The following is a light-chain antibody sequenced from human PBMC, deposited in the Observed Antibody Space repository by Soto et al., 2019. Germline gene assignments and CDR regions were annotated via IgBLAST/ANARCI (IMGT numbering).Light chain of an antibody. CDR1: SSNIGAGYD. Sequence: QSVLTQPPSVSGAPGQRVTISCTGSSSNIGAGYDVHWYQQLPGTAPKILIYGNSNRPSGVPVRFSGSKSGTSASLAITGLQAEDEADYYCQSYDSSLSVVFGGGTKLTVL. J-gene: IGLJ2*01. CDR3: QSYDSSLSVV. CDR2: GNS. V-gene: IGLV1-40*01.